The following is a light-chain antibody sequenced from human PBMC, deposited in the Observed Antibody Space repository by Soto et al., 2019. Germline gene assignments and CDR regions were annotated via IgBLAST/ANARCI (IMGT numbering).Light chain of an antibody. Sequence: QSVLTQPPSASGTPGQRVTISCSGSRSNIGSNYVYWYQQLPGTAPKLLIYSNDQRPSGVPGRFSGSRSGTSASLAISGLRSDDEADYYCAAWDDSLSGHWVFGGGTKLTVL. V-gene: IGLV1-47*02. CDR3: AAWDDSLSGHWV. CDR2: SND. J-gene: IGLJ3*02. CDR1: RSNIGSNY.